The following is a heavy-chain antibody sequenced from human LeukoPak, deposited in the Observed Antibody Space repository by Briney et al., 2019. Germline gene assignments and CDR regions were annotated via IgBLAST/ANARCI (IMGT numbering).Heavy chain of an antibody. CDR2: ISDSGGST. CDR3: AKDLHSSSWYNYFQH. Sequence: GGSLRLSCAASGFTFSSYAMSWVRRAPGKGLEWVSAISDSGGSTYYADSVTGRFTVSRDNSKNTLYLQMNSLRAEDTAVYYCAKDLHSSSWYNYFQHWGQGTPVTVSS. CDR1: GFTFSSYA. V-gene: IGHV3-23*01. J-gene: IGHJ1*01. D-gene: IGHD6-13*01.